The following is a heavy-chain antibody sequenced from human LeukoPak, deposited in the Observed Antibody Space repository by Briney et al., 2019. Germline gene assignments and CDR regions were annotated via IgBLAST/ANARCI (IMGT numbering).Heavy chain of an antibody. CDR2: IHPGDSDT. CDR1: GYSFASYW. J-gene: IGHJ4*02. V-gene: IGHV5-51*01. D-gene: IGHD3-10*01. CDR3: ARRGEGPIGGIGY. Sequence: GESLKISCKGSGYSFASYWIGWVRQMPGKGLEWMGIIHPGDSDTSYSPSFQGQVTISAEKSISTAYLQWSSLKASDTAMYYCARRGEGPIGGIGYWGQGTLVTVSS.